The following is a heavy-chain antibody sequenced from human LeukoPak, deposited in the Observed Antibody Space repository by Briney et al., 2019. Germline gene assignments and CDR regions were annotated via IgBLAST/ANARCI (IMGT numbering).Heavy chain of an antibody. J-gene: IGHJ4*02. Sequence: QPGGSLRLSCVASGFPFSTQSMNWVRQAPGKGLEYVSSISTDGGSTYYSNSVKGRFTISRDNSKNTLYLQMGSLRPEDMAVYYCAVPWYGGSQSWGQGTLVTVSS. D-gene: IGHD1-26*01. V-gene: IGHV3-64*01. CDR3: AVPWYGGSQS. CDR1: GFPFSTQS. CDR2: ISTDGGST.